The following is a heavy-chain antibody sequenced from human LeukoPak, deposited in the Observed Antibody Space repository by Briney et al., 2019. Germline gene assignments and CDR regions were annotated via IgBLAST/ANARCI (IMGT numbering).Heavy chain of an antibody. CDR3: AISPYSSGWFDY. V-gene: IGHV1-2*04. J-gene: IGHJ4*02. D-gene: IGHD6-19*01. Sequence: ASVKVSCKASGYTFTGYYMHWVRQAPGQGLEWMGWINPNSGGTNYAQKIQGWVTMTRDTSISTAYMELSRLRSDDTAVYYCAISPYSSGWFDYWGQGTLVTVSS. CDR1: GYTFTGYY. CDR2: INPNSGGT.